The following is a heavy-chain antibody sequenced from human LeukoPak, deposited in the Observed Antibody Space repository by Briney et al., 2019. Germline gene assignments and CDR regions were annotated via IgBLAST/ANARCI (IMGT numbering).Heavy chain of an antibody. D-gene: IGHD6-19*01. CDR2: INNDGSST. J-gene: IGHJ4*02. CDR3: VKYSSGWN. Sequence: GGSLRLSCAASGFTLSSNWMHWVRQAPGKGLVWVSRINNDGSSTGYADSVKGRFTISRDNAKDTLFLQMNSLRAEDTAVYYCVKYSSGWNWGQGTLVTVSS. CDR1: GFTLSSNW. V-gene: IGHV3-74*01.